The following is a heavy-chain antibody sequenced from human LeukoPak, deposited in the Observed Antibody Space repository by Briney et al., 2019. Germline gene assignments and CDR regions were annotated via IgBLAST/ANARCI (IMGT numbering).Heavy chain of an antibody. V-gene: IGHV4-31*03. J-gene: IGHJ1*01. CDR1: GGSISSGGYY. D-gene: IGHD6-13*01. CDR3: ARSNRIAAAGSLDFQH. CDR2: IYYSGST. Sequence: SETLSLTCTVSGGSISSGGYYWSWICQHPGKGLEWIGYIYYSGSTYYNPSLKSRATISVDTSKNQFSLKLSSVTAADTAVYYCARSNRIAAAGSLDFQHWGQGTLVTVSS.